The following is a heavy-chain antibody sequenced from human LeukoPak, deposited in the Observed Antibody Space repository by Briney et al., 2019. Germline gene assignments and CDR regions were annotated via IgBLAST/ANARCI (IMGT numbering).Heavy chain of an antibody. V-gene: IGHV3-74*01. D-gene: IGHD3-22*01. CDR2: INGDGGTT. CDR3: AKNYYDSSAYFDY. CDR1: GFSFSTYW. J-gene: IGHJ4*02. Sequence: GGSLRLSCAASGFSFSTYWMHWVRQAPGKGLVWVSRINGDGGTTTYADSVKGRFTISRDNAKNTLYLQMNSLGAEDTAVYYCAKNYYDSSAYFDYWGQGTLVTVSS.